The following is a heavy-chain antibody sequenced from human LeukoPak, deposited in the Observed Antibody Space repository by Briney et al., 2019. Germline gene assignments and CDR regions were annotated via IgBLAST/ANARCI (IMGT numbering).Heavy chain of an antibody. J-gene: IGHJ4*02. CDR3: ARDLYGSGSYGY. CDR1: GYTFTGYY. Sequence: SVKVSCKASGYTFTGYYMHWVRQAPGQGLEWMGWIIPILGIANYAQKFQGRVTITADKSTGTAYMELSSLRSEDTAVYYCARDLYGSGSYGYWGQGTLVTVSS. D-gene: IGHD3-10*01. CDR2: IIPILGIA. V-gene: IGHV1-69*10.